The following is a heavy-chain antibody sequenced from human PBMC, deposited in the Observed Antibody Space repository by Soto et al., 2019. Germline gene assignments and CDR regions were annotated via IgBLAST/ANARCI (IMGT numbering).Heavy chain of an antibody. CDR3: ARGYSGYAY. D-gene: IGHD5-12*01. CDR1: GFTFCNYW. V-gene: IGHV3-7*01. CDR2: TKPDGSEK. Sequence: GGSLRLSCAASGFTFCNYWMGWVRQAPGMGLEWVANTKPDGSEKYYVDSVKGRFTISRDSAKDSLYLQMNSLRAEDTAVYYCARGYSGYAYWGQGALVTVSS. J-gene: IGHJ4*02.